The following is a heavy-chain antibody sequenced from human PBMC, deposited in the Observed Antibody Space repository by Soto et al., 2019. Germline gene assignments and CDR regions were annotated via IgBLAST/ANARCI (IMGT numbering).Heavy chain of an antibody. CDR1: GFTFSFYW. J-gene: IGHJ6*03. Sequence: GSLRLSCAASGFTFSFYWMHWIRQGPGKGLVWVSRMNSDGSSTTYADSVKGRFTISRDNAKNTVYLHMSSLRIEDTAVYYCARGGHYDSGTYYPRGMDVWGKGTTVTVSS. D-gene: IGHD3-10*01. CDR3: ARGGHYDSGTYYPRGMDV. CDR2: MNSDGSST. V-gene: IGHV3-74*01.